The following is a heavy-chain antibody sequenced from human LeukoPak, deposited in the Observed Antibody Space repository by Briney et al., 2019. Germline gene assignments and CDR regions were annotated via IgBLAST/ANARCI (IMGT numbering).Heavy chain of an antibody. J-gene: IGHJ3*02. CDR3: ARGNIVVVPAAIKHAFDI. Sequence: GRSLRLSCAASGFTFSSYAMHWVRQAPGKGLEWVAVISYDGSNKYYGDSVKGRFTISRDNSKNTLYLQMNSLRAEDTAVYYCARGNIVVVPAAIKHAFDIWGQGTMVTVSS. CDR2: ISYDGSNK. D-gene: IGHD2-2*01. V-gene: IGHV3-30-3*01. CDR1: GFTFSSYA.